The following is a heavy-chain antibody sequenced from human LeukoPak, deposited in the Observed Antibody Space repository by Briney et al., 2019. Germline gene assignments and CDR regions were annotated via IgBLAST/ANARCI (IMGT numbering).Heavy chain of an antibody. J-gene: IGHJ3*02. CDR3: ARGIRYYDSTGDAFDI. Sequence: GGSLRLSCVASGFTFSTSWMNWVRQAPGKGLEWVAVIWYDGSNKYYADSVKGRFTISRDNSKNTLYLQMNSLRAEDTAVYYCARGIRYYDSTGDAFDIWGQGTMVTVSS. D-gene: IGHD3-22*01. CDR1: GFTFSTSW. CDR2: IWYDGSNK. V-gene: IGHV3-33*08.